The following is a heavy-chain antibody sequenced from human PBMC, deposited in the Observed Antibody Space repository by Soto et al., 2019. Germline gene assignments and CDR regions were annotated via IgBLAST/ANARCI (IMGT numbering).Heavy chain of an antibody. CDR2: ISTYNGNT. CDR1: GYTFTSYG. V-gene: IGHV1-18*01. Sequence: ASVKVSCKASGYTFTSYGIGWVRQAPGQGLEWMGWISTYNGNTNYAQKLQGRVTMTTDTSTSTAYMELRSLRSDDTAVYYCARYDSSGWVYRYWGQGTLVTVSS. J-gene: IGHJ4*02. CDR3: ARYDSSGWVYRY. D-gene: IGHD6-19*01.